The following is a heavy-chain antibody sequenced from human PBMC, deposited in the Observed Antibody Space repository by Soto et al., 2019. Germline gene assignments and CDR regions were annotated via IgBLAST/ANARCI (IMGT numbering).Heavy chain of an antibody. V-gene: IGHV4-31*03. CDR3: ARATWEFYGDSPLSPPHY. CDR1: GGSISSGGYY. Sequence: QVQLQESGPGLVKPSQTLSLTCTVSGGSISSGGYYWCWIRQHPGKGLEWIGYIYYSWRTYYNPYLKSRVTISVDTSKNQFSLNLSAVTDADTAVYYCARATWEFYGDSPLSPPHYWGQGTLVTVSS. J-gene: IGHJ4*02. CDR2: IYYSWRT. D-gene: IGHD4-17*01.